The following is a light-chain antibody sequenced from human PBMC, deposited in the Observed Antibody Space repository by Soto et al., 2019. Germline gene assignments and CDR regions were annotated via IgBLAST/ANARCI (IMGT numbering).Light chain of an antibody. CDR1: QSVSNNY. Sequence: EIVLTQSPGTLSLSPGERATLSCRASQSVSNNYLAWYQQNPGQAPRLLIYGASSRATGIPDRFSGSGSGTDFTLTISRLEPEDFAVYYCQQYGSSPQTFGQGTKVDI. J-gene: IGKJ1*01. CDR2: GAS. CDR3: QQYGSSPQT. V-gene: IGKV3-20*01.